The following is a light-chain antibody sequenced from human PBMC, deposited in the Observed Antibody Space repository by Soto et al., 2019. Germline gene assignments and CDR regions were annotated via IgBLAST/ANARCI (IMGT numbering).Light chain of an antibody. CDR3: CSYAGTSLGV. CDR2: DVS. CDR1: SSDVGGYNY. V-gene: IGLV2-11*01. J-gene: IGLJ3*02. Sequence: QSVLTQPRSVSGSPGQSVTISCTGTSSDVGGYNYVSWYQQHPGKAPKLVIYDVSKRPSGVPDRFSGSKSGNTASLTISGLQAEDEADYYCCSYAGTSLGVFGGGTQLTVL.